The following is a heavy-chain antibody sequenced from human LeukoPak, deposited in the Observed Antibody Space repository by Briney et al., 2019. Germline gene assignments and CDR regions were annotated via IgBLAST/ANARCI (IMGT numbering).Heavy chain of an antibody. CDR2: INAGNGNT. Sequence: ASMKVSCKASGYTFTSYAMHWVRQAPGQRLEWMGWINAGNGNTKYSQKFQGRVTITRDTSASTAYMELSSLRSEDTAVYYCARDLLNYYGSGSPIGQVDPWGQGTLVTVSS. CDR3: ARDLLNYYGSGSPIGQVDP. D-gene: IGHD3-10*01. CDR1: GYTFTSYA. V-gene: IGHV1-3*01. J-gene: IGHJ5*02.